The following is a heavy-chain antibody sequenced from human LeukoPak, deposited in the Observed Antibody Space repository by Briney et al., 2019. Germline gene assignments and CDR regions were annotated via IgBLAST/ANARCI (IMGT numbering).Heavy chain of an antibody. Sequence: SETLSLTCTVSGGSISSSSYYWGWIRQPPGKGLEWIGSIYYSGSTYYNPSLKSRVTISVDTSKNQFSLKLSSVTAADTAVYYCARVILLEWSVGAFDIWGQGTMVTVSS. CDR2: IYYSGST. D-gene: IGHD3-3*01. CDR1: GGSISSSSYY. J-gene: IGHJ3*02. CDR3: ARVILLEWSVGAFDI. V-gene: IGHV4-39*01.